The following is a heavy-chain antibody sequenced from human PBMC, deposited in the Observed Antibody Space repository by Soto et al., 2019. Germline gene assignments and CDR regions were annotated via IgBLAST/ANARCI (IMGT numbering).Heavy chain of an antibody. D-gene: IGHD4-17*01. Sequence: DVQLVESGGGLVQPGGSLRLSCAASGFTFSAYSMNWVRQAPGEGLEWISYISGTNSVIYYADSVKGRSTISRDNAKNSLYLQINSLSAEDSAVYYCARDLTVTTRGFGYWGQGTLVTVSS. J-gene: IGHJ4*02. V-gene: IGHV3-48*01. CDR2: ISGTNSVI. CDR1: GFTFSAYS. CDR3: ARDLTVTTRGFGY.